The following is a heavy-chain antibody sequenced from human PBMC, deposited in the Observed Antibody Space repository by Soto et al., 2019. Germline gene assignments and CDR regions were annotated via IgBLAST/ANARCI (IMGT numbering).Heavy chain of an antibody. CDR3: ARDPRRDGSPHDAFDI. V-gene: IGHV3-33*01. Sequence: QVQLVESGGGVVQPGRSLRLSCAASGFTFSSYGMHWVRQAPGKGLEWVAVIWYDGSNKYYADSVKGRFTISRDNSKNTLYLQMNRLRAEDTAVYYCARDPRRDGSPHDAFDIWGQGTMVTVSS. D-gene: IGHD5-12*01. CDR1: GFTFSSYG. J-gene: IGHJ3*02. CDR2: IWYDGSNK.